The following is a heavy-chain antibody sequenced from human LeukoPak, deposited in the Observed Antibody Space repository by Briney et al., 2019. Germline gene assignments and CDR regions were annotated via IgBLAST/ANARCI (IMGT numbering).Heavy chain of an antibody. CDR3: ARVPRDSGYDYYYYYYMDV. CDR1: GFTFSSYS. J-gene: IGHJ6*03. D-gene: IGHD5-12*01. Sequence: GGSLRLSCAASGFTFSSYSMNWVRQAPGKGLEWVSSISSSSSYIYYADSVKGRFTISRDNAKNSLYLQMNSLRAEDTAVYYCARVPRDSGYDYYYYYYMDVWGKGTTVTVSS. V-gene: IGHV3-21*01. CDR2: ISSSSSYI.